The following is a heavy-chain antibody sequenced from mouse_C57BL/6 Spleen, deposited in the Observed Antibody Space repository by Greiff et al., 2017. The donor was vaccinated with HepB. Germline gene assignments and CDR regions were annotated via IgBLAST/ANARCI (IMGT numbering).Heavy chain of an antibody. V-gene: IGHV5-17*01. CDR2: ISSGSSTI. J-gene: IGHJ3*01. D-gene: IGHD2-5*01. Sequence: DVMLVESGGGLVKPGGSLKLSCAASGFTFSDYGMHWVRQAPEKGLEWVAYISSGSSTIYYADTVKGRFTISRDNAKNTLFLQMTSLRSEDTAMYYCARRFYSNYVWFAYWGQGTLVTVSA. CDR3: ARRFYSNYVWFAY. CDR1: GFTFSDYG.